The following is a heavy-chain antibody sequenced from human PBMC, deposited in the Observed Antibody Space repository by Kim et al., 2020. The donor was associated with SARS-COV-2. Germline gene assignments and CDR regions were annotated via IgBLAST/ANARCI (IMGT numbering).Heavy chain of an antibody. D-gene: IGHD3-10*01. CDR3: ARDMAPNGMDV. CDR2: IGTAGDT. Sequence: GGSLRLSCAASGFTFSSYDMHWVRQATGKGLEWVSAIGTAGDTYYPGSVKGRFTISRENAKNSLYLQMNSLRAGDTAVYYCARDMAPNGMDVWGQGTTVTVSS. CDR1: GFTFSSYD. J-gene: IGHJ6*02. V-gene: IGHV3-13*01.